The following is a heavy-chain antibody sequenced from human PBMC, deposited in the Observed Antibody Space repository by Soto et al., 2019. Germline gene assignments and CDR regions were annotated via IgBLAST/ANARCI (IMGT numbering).Heavy chain of an antibody. D-gene: IGHD2-15*01. CDR3: VRWYCSVGSCYACWHFDL. CDR1: GYTFSDYA. V-gene: IGHV1-18*01. Sequence: QVQLVQSGGEVKKPGASVKVSCQASGYTFSDYAISWVRQAPGQGLEWMGWISASTRNTDQAQNFQGRVIMTLDTSTNTAYMELRSLRSDDTAVYYGVRWYCSVGSCYACWHFDLWGRGTLVTVSS. CDR2: ISASTRNT. J-gene: IGHJ2*01.